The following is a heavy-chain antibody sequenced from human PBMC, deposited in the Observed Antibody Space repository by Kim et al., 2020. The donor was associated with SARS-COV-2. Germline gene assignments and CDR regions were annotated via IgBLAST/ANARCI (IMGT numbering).Heavy chain of an antibody. CDR1: GYTFTSYA. Sequence: ASVKVSCKASGYTFTSYAMHWVRQAPGQRLEWMGWINAGNGNTKYSQKFQGRVTITRDTSASTAYMELSSLRSEDTAVYYCARFRAYSSSILWYFDLWGRGTLVTVSS. CDR3: ARFRAYSSSILWYFDL. CDR2: INAGNGNT. J-gene: IGHJ2*01. D-gene: IGHD6-6*01. V-gene: IGHV1-3*01.